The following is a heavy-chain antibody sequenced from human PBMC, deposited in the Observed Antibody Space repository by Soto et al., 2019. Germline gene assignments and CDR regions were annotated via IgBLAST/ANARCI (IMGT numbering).Heavy chain of an antibody. Sequence: SETLSLTCTVSGYSISSGSYWGWIRQPPGKGPEWIASIYHGGTTFYNPSLKSRVTVSVDKSNNQFSLKLRSVTAADTAVYYCAKAHVMLVAGSSFDYWGQGTLVTVSS. D-gene: IGHD3-16*01. J-gene: IGHJ4*02. V-gene: IGHV4-38-2*02. CDR2: IYHGGTT. CDR1: GYSISSGSY. CDR3: AKAHVMLVAGSSFDY.